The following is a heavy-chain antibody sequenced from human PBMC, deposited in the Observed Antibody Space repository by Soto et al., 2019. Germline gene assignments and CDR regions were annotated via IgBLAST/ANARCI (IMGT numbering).Heavy chain of an antibody. J-gene: IGHJ4*02. CDR2: IYYSGST. D-gene: IGHD6-13*01. CDR1: GGSISSYY. V-gene: IGHV4-59*01. CDR3: ASSSWWFYYFDY. Sequence: ASETLSLTCTVSGGSISSYYWSWIRQPPGKGLEWIGYIYYSGSTNYNPSLKSRVTISVDTSKNQFSLKLSSVTAADTAVYYCASSSWWFYYFDYWGQGTLVTVSS.